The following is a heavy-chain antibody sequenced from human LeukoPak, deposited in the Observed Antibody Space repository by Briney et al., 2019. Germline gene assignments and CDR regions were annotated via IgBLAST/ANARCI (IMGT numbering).Heavy chain of an antibody. Sequence: SVKVSCKASGYTFIDDYMHWVRQAPGQGLEWMGGIIPIFGTANYAQKFQGRVTITADESTSTAYMELSSLRSEDTAVYYCARDLAYSSGVRAGWFDPWGQGTLVTVSS. J-gene: IGHJ5*02. CDR3: ARDLAYSSGVRAGWFDP. CDR2: IIPIFGTA. D-gene: IGHD6-19*01. V-gene: IGHV1-69*13. CDR1: GYTFIDDY.